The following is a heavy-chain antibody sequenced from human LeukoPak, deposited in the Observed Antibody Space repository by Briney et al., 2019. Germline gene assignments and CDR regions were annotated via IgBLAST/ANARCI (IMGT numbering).Heavy chain of an antibody. CDR2: IWYDGSNK. CDR1: GFTFSSYG. CDR3: ARGAQAVAGTYGY. D-gene: IGHD6-19*01. J-gene: IGHJ4*02. V-gene: IGHV3-33*01. Sequence: GGSLRLSCAASGFTFSSYGMHWARQAPGKGLEWVTTIWYDGSNKYYADSVKGRFTISRDNSKNTLFLQMNSLRAEDTGVYYCARGAQAVAGTYGYWGQGALVTVSS.